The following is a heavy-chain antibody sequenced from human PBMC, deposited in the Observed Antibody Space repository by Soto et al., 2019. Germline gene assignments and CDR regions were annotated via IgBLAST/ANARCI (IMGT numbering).Heavy chain of an antibody. J-gene: IGHJ5*02. Sequence: SVKVSCKASGGTFSSYAISWVRQAPGQGREWMGGIIPIFGRANYAQEFQGRVTITADESTSTAYMELTSLRSEDTAVYYCARDPGITMVRGVIITLTPNWFDPWGQGTPVTVSS. CDR1: GGTFSSYA. CDR3: ARDPGITMVRGVIITLTPNWFDP. CDR2: IIPIFGRA. D-gene: IGHD3-10*01. V-gene: IGHV1-69*13.